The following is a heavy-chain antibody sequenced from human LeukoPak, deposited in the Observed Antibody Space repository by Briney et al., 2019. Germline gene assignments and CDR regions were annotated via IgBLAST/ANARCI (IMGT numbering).Heavy chain of an antibody. CDR1: GFTFSSYG. D-gene: IGHD6-13*01. Sequence: PGGSLRLSCAASGFTFSSYGMHWVRQAPGKGLEWVAFIRYDGSNKYYADSVKGRFTISRDNSKNTLYLQMNSLRAEDTAVYYCAKDVGPQYSSSWYFDYWGQGTLVTVSS. CDR3: AKDVGPQYSSSWYFDY. CDR2: IRYDGSNK. V-gene: IGHV3-30*02. J-gene: IGHJ4*02.